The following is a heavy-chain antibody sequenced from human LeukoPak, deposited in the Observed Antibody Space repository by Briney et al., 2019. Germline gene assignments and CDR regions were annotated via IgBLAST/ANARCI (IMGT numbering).Heavy chain of an antibody. Sequence: GGSLRLSCAASGFTFSRNAMHWVRQAPGKGLEWVAFISSDGSIKYYADSVKGRFTISRDQSKNTVYLQMNSLRADDTAVYYCARELDTTVADAFDIWGQGTMVTVTS. J-gene: IGHJ3*02. V-gene: IGHV3-30-3*01. D-gene: IGHD5-18*01. CDR3: ARELDTTVADAFDI. CDR2: ISSDGSIK. CDR1: GFTFSRNA.